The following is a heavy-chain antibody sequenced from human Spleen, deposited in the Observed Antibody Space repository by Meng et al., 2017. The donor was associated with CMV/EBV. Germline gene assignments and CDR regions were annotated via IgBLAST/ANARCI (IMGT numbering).Heavy chain of an antibody. Sequence: SETLSLTCTVSGYSISSGYYWGWIRQPPGKGLEWIGAIYHSGSTFYNPSLKSRVTISVDTSKTQFSLRLTSVTAADTAMYFCATAYCGGDCQFDYWGQGTLVTVSS. J-gene: IGHJ4*02. CDR1: GYSISSGYY. D-gene: IGHD2-21*01. CDR3: ATAYCGGDCQFDY. CDR2: IYHSGST. V-gene: IGHV4-38-2*02.